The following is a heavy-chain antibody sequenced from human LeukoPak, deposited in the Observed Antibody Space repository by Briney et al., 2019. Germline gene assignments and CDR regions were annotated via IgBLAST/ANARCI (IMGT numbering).Heavy chain of an antibody. CDR2: INTNSGDT. D-gene: IGHD7-27*01. V-gene: IGHV1-2*02. CDR3: AAAPITGETHYYYYYYMDV. CDR1: GYAFTGCS. Sequence: ASMKLSCYAAGYAFTGCSIPMDRDGPAQGNERKGWINTNSGDTHYAQNFQGRATMTRDTSISTAYMELSKLTSDDTALYYCAAAPITGETHYYYYYYMDVWGKGTAVTVSS. J-gene: IGHJ6*03.